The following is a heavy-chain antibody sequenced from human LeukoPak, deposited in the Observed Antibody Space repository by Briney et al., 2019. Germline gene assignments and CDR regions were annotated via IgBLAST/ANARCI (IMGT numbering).Heavy chain of an antibody. CDR3: ARASSSIAALALTLTDYYYMDV. J-gene: IGHJ6*03. CDR1: GYTFSNYE. Sequence: GASVKVSCKASGYTFSNYEFNWVRQATGQGLEWMGWMNPNSGNRGYAQKFQGRVTITRNTTISTAYMELSSLRSEDTAVYYCARASSSIAALALTLTDYYYMDVWGKGTTVTVSS. D-gene: IGHD6-6*01. V-gene: IGHV1-8*03. CDR2: MNPNSGNR.